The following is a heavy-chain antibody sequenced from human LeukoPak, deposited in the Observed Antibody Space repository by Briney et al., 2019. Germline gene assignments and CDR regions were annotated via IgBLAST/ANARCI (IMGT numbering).Heavy chain of an antibody. V-gene: IGHV3-30*04. Sequence: GGSLRLSCAASGFTFSSYAMHWVRQAPGKGLDWVAFISYDGGNKHYADSVKGRFTISRDKSKNTVYLQMNSLRAEDAAVYYCARGLFKGSSTSVGYFGMDVWGQGTTVTVSS. D-gene: IGHD2-2*01. CDR1: GFTFSSYA. CDR3: ARGLFKGSSTSVGYFGMDV. CDR2: ISYDGGNK. J-gene: IGHJ6*02.